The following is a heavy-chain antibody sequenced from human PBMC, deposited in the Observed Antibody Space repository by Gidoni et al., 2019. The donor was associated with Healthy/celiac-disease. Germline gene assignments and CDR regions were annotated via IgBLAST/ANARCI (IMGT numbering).Heavy chain of an antibody. J-gene: IGHJ6*02. CDR1: GFTFSSYG. CDR2: IWYDGSNK. D-gene: IGHD6-13*01. V-gene: IGHV3-33*01. Sequence: QVQLVESGGGVVQPGRSLRLSCAASGFTFSSYGMHWVRQAPGKGLEWVAVIWYDGSNKYYADSVKGRFTISRDNSKNTLYLQMNSLRAEDTAVYYCARDSMEQELGYGMDVWGQGTTVTVSS. CDR3: ARDSMEQELGYGMDV.